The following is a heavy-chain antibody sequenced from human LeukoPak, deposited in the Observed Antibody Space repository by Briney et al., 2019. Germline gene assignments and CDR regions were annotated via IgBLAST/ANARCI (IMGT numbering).Heavy chain of an antibody. CDR3: ATSGLSRFGF. Sequence: SSSSSYIYYADSVKGRFTISRDNSKNTLYLQMNSLRAEDTAVYHCATSGLSRFGFWGQGTLVTVSS. D-gene: IGHD2/OR15-2a*01. CDR2: SSSSSYI. J-gene: IGHJ4*02. V-gene: IGHV3-23*01.